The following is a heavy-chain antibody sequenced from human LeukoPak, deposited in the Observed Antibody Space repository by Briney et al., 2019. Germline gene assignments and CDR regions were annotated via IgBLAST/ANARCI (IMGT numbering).Heavy chain of an antibody. Sequence: GGSLRLSCAASGFTFSDYNMNWVRQAPGKSLEWVSSITSDSRYKYYVDSVRGRFTISRDNARNSLYLQMNSLRAEDTAVYYCARAGGNGAFDIWGQGTMVTVSS. CDR1: GFTFSDYN. CDR2: ITSDSRYK. CDR3: ARAGGNGAFDI. D-gene: IGHD4-23*01. J-gene: IGHJ3*02. V-gene: IGHV3-21*01.